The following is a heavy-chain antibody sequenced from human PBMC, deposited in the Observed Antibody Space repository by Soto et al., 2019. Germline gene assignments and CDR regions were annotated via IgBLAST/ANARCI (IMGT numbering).Heavy chain of an antibody. CDR2: ISWDGGST. Sequence: EVQLVESGGVVVQPGGSLRLSCAASGFTFDDYTMHWVRQAPGKGLEWVSLISWDGGSTYYADSVKGRFTISRDNSKNSLYLQRNSLRTEHTALYYCAKDIAMYYDFGSGYHVYYYYGMDVWGQGTTVTVSS. CDR3: AKDIAMYYDFGSGYHVYYYYGMDV. J-gene: IGHJ6*02. D-gene: IGHD3-3*01. V-gene: IGHV3-43*01. CDR1: GFTFDDYT.